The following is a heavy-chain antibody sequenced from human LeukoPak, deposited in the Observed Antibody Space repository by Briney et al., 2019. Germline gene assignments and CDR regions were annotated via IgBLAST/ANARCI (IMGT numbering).Heavy chain of an antibody. Sequence: GGSLRLSCAASGFTFSNYWMHWVRQAPGKGLVWVSRIDTLGTTTSYADSVEGRFTISRDNAKNTLSLHMSSLTAEDTAVYYCATSSSSGNYYYFDYWGQGALVTVSS. CDR1: GFTFSNYW. J-gene: IGHJ4*02. D-gene: IGHD6-6*01. CDR3: ATSSSSGNYYYFDY. CDR2: IDTLGTTT. V-gene: IGHV3-74*01.